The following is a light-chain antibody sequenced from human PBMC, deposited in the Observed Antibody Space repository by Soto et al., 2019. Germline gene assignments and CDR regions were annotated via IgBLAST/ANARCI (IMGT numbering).Light chain of an antibody. V-gene: IGKV3-15*01. CDR1: QSVSSN. Sequence: EIVMTQSPATLSVSPGERATLSCRASQSVSSNLAWYQQKPGQAPRLLIYGASTRATGIPARFSGSGSGAEFTVTISSLPTEDFAVYYCQQYNSWPPTTFGQGTKLEIK. J-gene: IGKJ2*01. CDR2: GAS. CDR3: QQYNSWPPTT.